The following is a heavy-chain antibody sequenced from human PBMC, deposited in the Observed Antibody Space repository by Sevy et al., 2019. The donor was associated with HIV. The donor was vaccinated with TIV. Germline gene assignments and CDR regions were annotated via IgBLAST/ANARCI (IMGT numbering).Heavy chain of an antibody. J-gene: IGHJ3*02. CDR1: GFTFRSYT. CDR3: ARDSLHANYYDSSGYYDDAFDI. Sequence: GGSLRLSCVASGFTFRSYTMKWVRQAPGKGLEWVSYISSSSSTIYYADSVKGRFTISRDNAKNSLYLQMNSLRAEDTAVYYCARDSLHANYYDSSGYYDDAFDIWGQGTMVTVSS. CDR2: ISSSSSTI. D-gene: IGHD3-22*01. V-gene: IGHV3-48*01.